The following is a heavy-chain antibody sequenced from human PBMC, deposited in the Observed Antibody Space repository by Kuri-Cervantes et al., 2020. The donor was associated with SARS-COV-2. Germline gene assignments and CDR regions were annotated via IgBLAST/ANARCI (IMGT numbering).Heavy chain of an antibody. CDR2: ISSSSSYI. CDR1: GFTFSSYS. D-gene: IGHD6-19*01. CDR3: ARGGSSGWYDFDY. J-gene: IGHJ4*02. Sequence: GESLKISCAASGFTFSSYSVNWVRQAPGKGLEWVSSISSSSSYIYYADSVKGRFTISRDNAKTSLYLQMNSLRAEDTAVYYCARGGSSGWYDFDYWGQGTLVTVSS. V-gene: IGHV3-21*01.